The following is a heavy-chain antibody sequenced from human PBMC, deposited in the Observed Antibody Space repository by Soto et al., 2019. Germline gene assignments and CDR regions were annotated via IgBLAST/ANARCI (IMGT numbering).Heavy chain of an antibody. CDR1: GFTCSTYG. D-gene: IGHD3-10*01. Sequence: SLRLSCTASGFTCSTYGIGWVRQAPGKGLECVAHISYEGKTKCYADSVKCRFTSSRENPRNTLFRQMYSLSVEDTAVYFWAKDVAPCIAMDYLDWWGQGARVTVSS. J-gene: IGHJ4*02. V-gene: IGHV3-30*18. CDR3: AKDVAPCIAMDYLDW. CDR2: ISYEGKTK.